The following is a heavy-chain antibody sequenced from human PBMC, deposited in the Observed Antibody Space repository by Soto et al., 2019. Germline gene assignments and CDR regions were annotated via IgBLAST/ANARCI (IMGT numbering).Heavy chain of an antibody. V-gene: IGHV4-30-2*01. CDR1: GDSISRGVYS. D-gene: IGHD6-6*01. CDR3: ARGSSSYYDYGMDV. J-gene: IGHJ6*02. Sequence: SETLSLTCAVSGDSISRGVYSWTWIRHPPGKALEWIGNIYDSGITSYNPSLKSRVTISVDRSKNQFSLKLMSVTAADTAVYFCARGSSSYYDYGMDVWGQGTTVTVSS. CDR2: IYDSGIT.